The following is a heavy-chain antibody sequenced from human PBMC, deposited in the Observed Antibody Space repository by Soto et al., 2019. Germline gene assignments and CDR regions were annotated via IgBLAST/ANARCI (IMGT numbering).Heavy chain of an antibody. CDR2: ISYDGSNK. CDR1: GFTFSSYG. CDR3: AKDRTGYGSGSTNWFDP. V-gene: IGHV3-30*18. Sequence: PGGSLRLSCAASGFTFSSYGMHWVRQAPGKGLEWVAVISYDGSNKYYADSVKGRFTISRDNSKNTLYLQMNSLRAEDTAVYYCAKDRTGYGSGSTNWFDPWGQGTLVTVSS. D-gene: IGHD3-10*01. J-gene: IGHJ5*02.